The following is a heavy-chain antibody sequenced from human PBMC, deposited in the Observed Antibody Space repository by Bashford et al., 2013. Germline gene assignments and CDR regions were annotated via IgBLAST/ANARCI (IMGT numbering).Heavy chain of an antibody. Sequence: RPLLYSSETLSLTCTVSGGSISNYYWNWIRQPAGKGLEWIGRIYDTGSTNYNPSLKSRISMSVDTAKNQFSLKLSSVTAADTAVYYCARGRRRYYGSGSYQGYYYYGMDVWGQGTTVTVSS. CDR2: IYDTGST. CDR3: ARGRRRYYGSGSYQGYYYYGMDV. V-gene: IGHV4-4*07. CDR1: GGSISNYY. D-gene: IGHD3-10*01. J-gene: IGHJ6*02.